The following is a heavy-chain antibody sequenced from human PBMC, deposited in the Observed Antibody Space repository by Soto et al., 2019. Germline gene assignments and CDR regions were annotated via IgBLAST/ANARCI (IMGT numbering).Heavy chain of an antibody. CDR2: IYYSGST. D-gene: IGHD3-22*01. V-gene: IGHV4-30-4*01. Sequence: SETLSLTCTVSGGSISSGDYYWSWIRQPPGKGLEWIGYIYYSGSTYYNPSLKSRVTISVDTSKNQFSLKLSSVTAADTAVYYCARGLRKYYYDSSGYYYEDYWGQGTLVTVSS. J-gene: IGHJ4*02. CDR1: GGSISSGDYY. CDR3: ARGLRKYYYDSSGYYYEDY.